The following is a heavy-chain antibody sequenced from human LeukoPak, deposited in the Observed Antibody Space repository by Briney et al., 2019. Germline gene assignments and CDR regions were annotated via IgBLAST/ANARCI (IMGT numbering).Heavy chain of an antibody. CDR2: IYYSGST. CDR1: GGSISSYY. Sequence: PSEALSLTCTVSGGSISSYYWSWIRQPPGKGLEWIGYIYYSGSTNYNPSPKSRVTISVDTSKNQFSLKLSSVTAADTAVYYCARGKRSCQTYRCYNWFDPWAREPWSPSPQ. D-gene: IGHD2-15*01. V-gene: IGHV4-59*08. J-gene: IGHJ5*02. CDR3: ARGKRSCQTYRCYNWFDP.